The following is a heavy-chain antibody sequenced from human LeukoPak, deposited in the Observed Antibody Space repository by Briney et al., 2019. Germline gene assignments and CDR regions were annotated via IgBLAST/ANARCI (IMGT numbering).Heavy chain of an antibody. V-gene: IGHV3-48*01. CDR3: ARVEPPIVGAWVFDY. D-gene: IGHD1-26*01. CDR2: ISSSSSTI. Sequence: GGSLRLSCAASGFTFSSYEMNWVRQAPGKGLEWVSYISSSSSTIYYADSVKGRFTISRDNAKNSLYLQMNSLRAEDTAVYYCARVEPPIVGAWVFDYWGQGTLVTVSS. J-gene: IGHJ4*02. CDR1: GFTFSSYE.